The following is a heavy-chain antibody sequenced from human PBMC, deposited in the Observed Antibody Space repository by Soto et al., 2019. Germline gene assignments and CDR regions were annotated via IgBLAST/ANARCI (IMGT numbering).Heavy chain of an antibody. CDR1: GGSISSGNYY. V-gene: IGHV4-30-4*01. Sequence: SETLSLTCTVSGGSISSGNYYWSWIRQPPGKGLEWIGFISYGGSTYYSASLRSRFTISVDTSKNQFSLNLSFVTAADTAVYYCATMGTPATGLYYFDYWGQGTLVTVSS. CDR2: ISYGGST. J-gene: IGHJ4*02. D-gene: IGHD1-7*01. CDR3: ATMGTPATGLYYFDY.